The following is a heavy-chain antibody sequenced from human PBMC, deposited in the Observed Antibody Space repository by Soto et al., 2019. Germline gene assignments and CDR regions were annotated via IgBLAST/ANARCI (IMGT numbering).Heavy chain of an antibody. D-gene: IGHD6-19*01. Sequence: SETLSLTCTVSGGSVGSDYWGWIRQPPGKGLEWIGYMHFSGSAHYNPSLKSRVTISVDTSENRVSLHLSSVTAADTAVYFCAREGSGASGWYDYFDSWGQGTLVTVSS. CDR3: AREGSGASGWYDYFDS. V-gene: IGHV4-59*02. CDR1: GGSVGSDY. J-gene: IGHJ4*01. CDR2: MHFSGSA.